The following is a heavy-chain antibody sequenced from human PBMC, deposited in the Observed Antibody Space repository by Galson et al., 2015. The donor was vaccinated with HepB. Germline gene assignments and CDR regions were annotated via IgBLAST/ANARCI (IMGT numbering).Heavy chain of an antibody. Sequence: SLRLSCAASGFTFSSYWMSWVRQAPGKGLEWVANIKQDGSEKYYVDSVEGRSTISRDNAKNSLYLQMNSLRAEDTAVYYCAKDRGHCSGGSCYSYYYGMDVWGQGTLVTVSS. J-gene: IGHJ6*02. CDR2: IKQDGSEK. D-gene: IGHD2-15*01. CDR3: AKDRGHCSGGSCYSYYYGMDV. V-gene: IGHV3-7*01. CDR1: GFTFSSYW.